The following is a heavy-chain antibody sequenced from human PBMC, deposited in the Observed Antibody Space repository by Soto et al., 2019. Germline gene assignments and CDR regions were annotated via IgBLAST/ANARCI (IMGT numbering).Heavy chain of an antibody. V-gene: IGHV4-39*01. Sequence: QLQLQESGPGLVKPSETLSLTCTVSGGSISSSTYYWGWIRQPPGKGLEWIGSIYYSGSSYYNPSLKSRVTISVDTSQNQFSLTLSSVTAADTAVYYCGTSIAAAGENYWGQGSLVTVSS. CDR1: GGSISSSTYY. CDR2: IYYSGSS. CDR3: GTSIAAAGENY. D-gene: IGHD6-13*01. J-gene: IGHJ4*02.